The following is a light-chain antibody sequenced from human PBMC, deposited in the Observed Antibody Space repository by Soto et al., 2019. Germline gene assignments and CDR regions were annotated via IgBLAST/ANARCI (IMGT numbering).Light chain of an antibody. J-gene: IGKJ5*01. CDR1: QSVKSSY. Sequence: EIVLTQSPGTLSLSPGERATLSCRASQSVKSSYLAWSQQIPGQAPRLLLYGASSRATGIPDRFSASGSGTDFSLTISRLEPEDFAVSYCQQYGSSPTFGQGTRLEIK. V-gene: IGKV3-20*01. CDR2: GAS. CDR3: QQYGSSPT.